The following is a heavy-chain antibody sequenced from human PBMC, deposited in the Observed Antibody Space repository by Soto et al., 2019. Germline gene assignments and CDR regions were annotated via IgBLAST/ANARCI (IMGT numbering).Heavy chain of an antibody. CDR1: GFTSSSYW. V-gene: IGHV3-74*01. J-gene: IGHJ3*02. D-gene: IGHD3-22*01. Sequence: GGSLRLSCAASGFTSSSYWLHWVRQAPGKGLVWVSRISNDGSSTNYADSVKGRFTISRDNAKNTVYLQMNSLRDEDTAVYYCARDTYYYDSSDHFSADAFDIWGQGTMVTVSS. CDR3: ARDTYYYDSSDHFSADAFDI. CDR2: ISNDGSST.